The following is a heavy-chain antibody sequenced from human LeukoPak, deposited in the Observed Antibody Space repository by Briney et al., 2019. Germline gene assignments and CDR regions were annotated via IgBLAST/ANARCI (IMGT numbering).Heavy chain of an antibody. Sequence: SETLSLTCTVSGGSISSYYWSWIRQPPGKGLEWIGYIYYSGSTNYNPSLKSRVTISVDTSKNQFSLKLSSVTAADTAVYYCARRNVVVIQPSIVHWFDPWGQGTLVTVSS. CDR1: GGSISSYY. CDR3: ARRNVVVIQPSIVHWFDP. J-gene: IGHJ5*02. D-gene: IGHD3-22*01. CDR2: IYYSGST. V-gene: IGHV4-59*01.